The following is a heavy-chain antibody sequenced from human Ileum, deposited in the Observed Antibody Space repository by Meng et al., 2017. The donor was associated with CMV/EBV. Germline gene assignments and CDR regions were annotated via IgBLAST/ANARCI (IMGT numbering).Heavy chain of an antibody. CDR1: GGSLIGTNW. CDR2: IFHSGAS. J-gene: IGHJ4*02. CDR3: ADPPAGL. D-gene: IGHD3-16*01. V-gene: IGHV4-4*02. Sequence: QMQLQESGPVLVRPSGTLSLTCVVSGGSLIGTNWWNWVRQPPGGGLEWIGEIFHSGASNYNPSLKSRATISIDNSKNQFSLRLTSVTVADTAVYFCADPPAGLWGQGVLVTVYS.